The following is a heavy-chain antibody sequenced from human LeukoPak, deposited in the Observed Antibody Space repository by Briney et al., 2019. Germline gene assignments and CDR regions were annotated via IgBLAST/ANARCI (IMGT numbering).Heavy chain of an antibody. CDR1: GFTFSGYD. Sequence: GGSLRLPCAASGFTFSGYDMHWVRQPPGKGLEWVAAVGYGGDTYYPASVEGRFTVSRENAKNSLYLQMNTLRAGDTAVYYCARDGGGATADWYVDLWGRGNPVTVSS. CDR3: ARDGGGATADWYVDL. J-gene: IGHJ2*01. D-gene: IGHD5-12*01. V-gene: IGHV3-13*01. CDR2: VGYGGDT.